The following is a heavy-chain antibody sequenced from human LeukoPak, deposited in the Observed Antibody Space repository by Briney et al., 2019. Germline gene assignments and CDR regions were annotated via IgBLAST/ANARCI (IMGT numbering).Heavy chain of an antibody. CDR1: GFTFSSYW. J-gene: IGHJ4*02. Sequence: GGSLRLSCAASGFTFSSYWMHWVRQAPGKGLMWVSRINSDGSSTSYADSVKGRFTISRDNAKNTLYLQMNSLRAEDTAVYYCANLYCSSTSCHTPFDYWGQGTLVTVSS. D-gene: IGHD2-2*02. CDR2: INSDGSST. V-gene: IGHV3-74*01. CDR3: ANLYCSSTSCHTPFDY.